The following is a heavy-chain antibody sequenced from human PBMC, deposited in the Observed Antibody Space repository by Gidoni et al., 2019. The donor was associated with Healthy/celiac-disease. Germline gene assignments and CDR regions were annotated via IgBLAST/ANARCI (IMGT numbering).Heavy chain of an antibody. CDR2: IFSNDEK. V-gene: IGHV2-26*01. CDR3: ARITFGAVAANDAFDI. D-gene: IGHD6-19*01. CDR1: GFSLSNARMG. Sequence: QVTLKESGPVLVKPTETLTLTCTGSGFSLSNARMGVSWIRQPPGKAREWLAHIFSNDEKSYSTSLKSRLTISKDTSKSQVVLTMTNMDPVDTATYYCARITFGAVAANDAFDIWGQGTMVTVSS. J-gene: IGHJ3*02.